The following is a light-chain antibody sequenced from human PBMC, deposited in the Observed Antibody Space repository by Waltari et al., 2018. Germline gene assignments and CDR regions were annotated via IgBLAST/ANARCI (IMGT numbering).Light chain of an antibody. CDR1: SSDIGGYNY. V-gene: IGLV2-11*01. J-gene: IGLJ2*01. Sequence: QAALTQPRSVSGSPGQSVTIPCTGTSSDIGGYNYVSWYQQHPGTAPKLMIYEVSKRPSGVSDRFSGSKSGNTASLTISGLHAEDEADYYCSSYAGSNTGLFGGGTRLTVL. CDR2: EVS. CDR3: SSYAGSNTGL.